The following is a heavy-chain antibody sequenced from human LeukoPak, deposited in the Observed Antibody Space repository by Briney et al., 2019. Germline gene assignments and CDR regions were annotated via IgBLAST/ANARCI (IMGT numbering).Heavy chain of an antibody. V-gene: IGHV4-59*12. J-gene: IGHJ6*02. CDR3: ARDWVSGGYYYGMDV. Sequence: SETLSLTCTVSGASISSSYWSWVRQPPGKELEWIAYIYYSGTTNYNPSLKSRVTMSVDTSKNQFSLKLSSVTAADTAVYYCARDWVSGGYYYGMDVWGQGITVTVSS. D-gene: IGHD1-26*01. CDR2: IYYSGTT. CDR1: GASISSSY.